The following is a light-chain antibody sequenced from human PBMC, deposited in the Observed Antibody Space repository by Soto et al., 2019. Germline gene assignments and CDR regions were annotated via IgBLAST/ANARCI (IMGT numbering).Light chain of an antibody. CDR1: NIETKS. CDR3: QVWDSTSDHYV. J-gene: IGLJ1*01. Sequence: SYELTQPPSVSVAPGQTARITCGGSNIETKSVHWYRQKAGQAPVLAVCDDSVRPSGIPERFSGSNSGNTATLTISRVEAGDEADYYCQVWDSTSDHYVFGTGTKVTVL. V-gene: IGLV3-21*02. CDR2: DDS.